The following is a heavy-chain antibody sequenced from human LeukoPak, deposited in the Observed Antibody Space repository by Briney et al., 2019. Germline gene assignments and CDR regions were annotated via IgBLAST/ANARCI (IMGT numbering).Heavy chain of an antibody. J-gene: IGHJ3*02. D-gene: IGHD3-9*01. CDR1: GGSISSYY. CDR2: ICYSGST. V-gene: IGHV4-59*01. Sequence: PSETLPLTCTVSGGSISSYYWSWIRQPPGKGLEWIGYICYSGSTNYNPSLKSRVTISVDTSKNQFSLKLSSVTAADTAVYYCARGFRYAKYYDILTGPIWGQGTMVTVSS. CDR3: ARGFRYAKYYDILTGPI.